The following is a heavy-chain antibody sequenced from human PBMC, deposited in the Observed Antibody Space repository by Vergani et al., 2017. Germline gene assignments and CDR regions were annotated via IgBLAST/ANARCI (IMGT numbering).Heavy chain of an antibody. CDR2: IKSKTDGGTT. D-gene: IGHD3-10*01. Sequence: EVQLVESGGGLVKPGGSLRLSCAASGFTFSNAWMSWVRQAPGKGLEWVGRIKSKTDGGTTDYAAPVKGRFTISRDDSKNTLYLQMNSLKTEDTAVYYCTTDRLVFDGSGSYYKINAFDIWGQGTMVTVSS. CDR1: GFTFSNAW. J-gene: IGHJ3*02. CDR3: TTDRLVFDGSGSYYKINAFDI. V-gene: IGHV3-15*01.